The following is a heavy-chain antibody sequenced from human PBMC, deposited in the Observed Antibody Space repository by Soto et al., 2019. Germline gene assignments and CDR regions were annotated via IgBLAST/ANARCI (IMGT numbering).Heavy chain of an antibody. CDR1: GYTSTNYG. V-gene: IGHV1-3*01. CDR3: ARDSQDIVVVVAFIDV. D-gene: IGHD2-15*01. J-gene: IGHJ6*04. Sequence: ASVKVSCKASGYTSTNYGMHWVRQAPGQRLEWMGWINAGSGNTKYAQKFQGRITMTRDTSTSTDYMELRILRSDDSAVYYCARDSQDIVVVVAFIDVWGKGTTVTVSS. CDR2: INAGSGNT.